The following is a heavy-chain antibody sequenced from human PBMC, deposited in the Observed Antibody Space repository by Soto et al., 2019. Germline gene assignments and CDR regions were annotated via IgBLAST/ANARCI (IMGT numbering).Heavy chain of an antibody. D-gene: IGHD2-21*01. CDR2: SANEADRYIT. CDR1: GYSFSGHY. V-gene: IGHV3-72*01. J-gene: IGHJ6*02. Sequence: EVQLVESGGDLVQPGGSLRLSCAVSGYSFSGHYMDWVRQAPGKGLEWVARSANEADRYITDYAASVKGRFTISRDESENSLYLQMMGLTTEDTAVYYCARAAYLHGLDVWGQGTTVTVSS. CDR3: ARAAYLHGLDV.